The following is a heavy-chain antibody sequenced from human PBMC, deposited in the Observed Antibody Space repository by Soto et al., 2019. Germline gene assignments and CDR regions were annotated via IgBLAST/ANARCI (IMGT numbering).Heavy chain of an antibody. V-gene: IGHV3-11*01. D-gene: IGHD3-22*01. Sequence: PGGSLRLSCAASGFTFSDYYMSWIRQAPGKGLEWVSYISSSGGTIYYADSVKGRFTISRDNAKNSLYLQMNSLRAEDTAVYFCARSHLYYDSSGYPDYWGQGTLVTVSS. CDR2: ISSSGGTI. CDR3: ARSHLYYDSSGYPDY. CDR1: GFTFSDYY. J-gene: IGHJ4*02.